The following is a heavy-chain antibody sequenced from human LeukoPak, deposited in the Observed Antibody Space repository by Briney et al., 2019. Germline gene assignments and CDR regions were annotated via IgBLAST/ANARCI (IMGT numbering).Heavy chain of an antibody. CDR2: ISGSGGST. D-gene: IGHD6-19*01. CDR3: AKDTGGEQWLGSAFDP. V-gene: IGHV3-23*01. CDR1: GFTFSSYW. J-gene: IGHJ5*02. Sequence: PGGSLRLSCAASGFTFSSYWMHWVRQAPGKGLVWVSAISGSGGSTYYADSVKGRFTISRDNSKNTLYLQMNSLRAEDTAVYYCAKDTGGEQWLGSAFDPWGQGTLVTVSS.